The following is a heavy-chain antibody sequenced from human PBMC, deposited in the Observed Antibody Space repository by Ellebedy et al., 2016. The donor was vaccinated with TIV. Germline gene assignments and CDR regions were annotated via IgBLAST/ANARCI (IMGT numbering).Heavy chain of an antibody. J-gene: IGHJ6*02. Sequence: ASVKVSXKASGYTFTDYYLHWVRQAPGQGLEWMGWINPSSGGTKYELKFQGRVTMIRDTSNETAYMELRRLRSADTALYYCARGHYYGSGYGMDVWGQGTTVTVSS. D-gene: IGHD3-10*01. CDR1: GYTFTDYY. V-gene: IGHV1-2*02. CDR3: ARGHYYGSGYGMDV. CDR2: INPSSGGT.